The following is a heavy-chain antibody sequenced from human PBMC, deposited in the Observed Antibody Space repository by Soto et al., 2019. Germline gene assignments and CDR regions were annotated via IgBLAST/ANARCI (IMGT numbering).Heavy chain of an antibody. J-gene: IGHJ4*02. CDR3: TRGMKTSGWQY. CDR2: IGPGGDT. D-gene: IGHD6-19*01. Sequence: EVQLLESGGGLVQPGGSLRLSCAASGFTFSSYAMSWVRQAPGKGLEWVSAIGPGGDTYYADSVKGRFTISRDNSKNTLYLQMNSLRADDTAVYYCTRGMKTSGWQYWGPGTPVTVSS. CDR1: GFTFSSYA. V-gene: IGHV3-23*01.